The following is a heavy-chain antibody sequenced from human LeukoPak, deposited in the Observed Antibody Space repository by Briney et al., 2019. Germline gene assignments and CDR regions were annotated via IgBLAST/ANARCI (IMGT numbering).Heavy chain of an antibody. Sequence: ASVKVSCKASGGTFNSYTISWVRQAPGQGLEWMGIINPSGGSTSYAQKFQGRVTMTRDTSTSTVYIELSSLRSEDTAVYYCARGKLVGATEDYFDYWGQGTLVTVSS. CDR3: ARGKLVGATEDYFDY. CDR2: INPSGGST. J-gene: IGHJ4*02. CDR1: GGTFNSYT. V-gene: IGHV1-46*02. D-gene: IGHD1-26*01.